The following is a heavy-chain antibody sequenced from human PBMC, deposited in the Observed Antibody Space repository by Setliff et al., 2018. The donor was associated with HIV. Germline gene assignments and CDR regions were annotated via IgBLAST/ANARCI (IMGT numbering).Heavy chain of an antibody. Sequence: SETLSLTCAVSGYSISSGYYWDWIRQPPGKGLEWIGSIFHSASTNYNPSLKSRVTISIDTSKNQFALKLTSVTAADTAVYYCARRGAYGYDYFDYWGPGMLVTSPQ. J-gene: IGHJ4*02. V-gene: IGHV4-38-2*01. CDR2: IFHSAST. CDR1: GYSISSGYY. D-gene: IGHD5-12*01. CDR3: ARRGAYGYDYFDY.